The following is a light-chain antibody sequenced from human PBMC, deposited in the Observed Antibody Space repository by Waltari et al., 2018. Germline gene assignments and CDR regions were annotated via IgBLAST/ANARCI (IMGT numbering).Light chain of an antibody. CDR1: DIGGRS. J-gene: IGLJ2*01. Sequence: SYVLTQPPPVSVAPGKTARITCGGNDIGGRSVHWYQQKPGQAPVLVVYDDSDRPSGIPERFSGSNSGNTATLTITRVEAGDEADYYCQVWDPVVFGGGTKLTVL. CDR2: DDS. V-gene: IGLV3-21*03. CDR3: QVWDPVV.